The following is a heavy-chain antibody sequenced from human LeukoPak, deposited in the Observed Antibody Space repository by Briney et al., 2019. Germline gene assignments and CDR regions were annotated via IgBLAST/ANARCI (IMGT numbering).Heavy chain of an antibody. CDR2: IIPIFGTA. V-gene: IGHV1-69*05. CDR3: ATEGPLVGATNY. Sequence: ASVKVSCKASGGTFSSYAISWVRQAPGQGLEWMGGIIPIFGTANYAQRFQGRVTITTDESTSTAYMELSSLRSEDTAVYYCATEGPLVGATNYWGQGTLVTVSS. D-gene: IGHD1-26*01. CDR1: GGTFSSYA. J-gene: IGHJ4*02.